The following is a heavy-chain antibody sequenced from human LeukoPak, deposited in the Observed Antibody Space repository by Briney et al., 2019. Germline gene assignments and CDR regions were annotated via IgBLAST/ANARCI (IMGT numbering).Heavy chain of an antibody. J-gene: IGHJ4*02. CDR2: INTNSGGT. D-gene: IGHD5-12*01. V-gene: IGHV1-2*02. CDR1: GYTLTGYY. Sequence: ASLTVSSKASGYTLTGYYMHWVRQAPGQGLEWMGWINTNSGGTNYAQKFQGRVTMTRDTSISTAYMELSRLRSDDTAVYYCARVGWDIVATIRAGYFDYWGQGTLVTVSS. CDR3: ARVGWDIVATIRAGYFDY.